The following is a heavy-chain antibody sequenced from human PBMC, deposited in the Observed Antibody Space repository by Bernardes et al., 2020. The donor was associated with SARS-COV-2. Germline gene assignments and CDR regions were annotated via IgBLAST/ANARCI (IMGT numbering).Heavy chain of an antibody. CDR1: GFILTNYA. V-gene: IGHV3-21*05. CDR2: IGSSSSDI. D-gene: IGHD3-10*01. Sequence: GGSLRLSCAASGFILTNYAMNWVRQAPGKGLEWVAYIGSSSSDIFYADSVKGRFTVSRDNAKNSLHLQMNSLRAEDTAVYYCARGVGTGTYYYKWCDPWGQGTLVTVSS. CDR3: ARGVGTGTYYYKWCDP. J-gene: IGHJ5*02.